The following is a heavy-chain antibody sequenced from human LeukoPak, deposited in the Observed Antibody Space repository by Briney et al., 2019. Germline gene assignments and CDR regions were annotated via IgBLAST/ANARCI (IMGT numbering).Heavy chain of an antibody. V-gene: IGHV4-34*01. CDR3: ARGRAVADLYYGMDV. CDR1: GGSFSGYY. D-gene: IGHD6-19*01. Sequence: PSETLSLTCAVYGGSFSGYYWSWIRQPPGKGLEWIGEINHSGSTNYNPSLKSRVTLSVDTSKNQFSLKLSSVTAADTAVYYCARGRAVADLYYGMDVWGQGTTVTVSS. CDR2: INHSGST. J-gene: IGHJ6*02.